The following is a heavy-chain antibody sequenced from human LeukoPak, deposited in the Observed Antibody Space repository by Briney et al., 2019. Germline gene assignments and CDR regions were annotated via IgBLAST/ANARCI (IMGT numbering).Heavy chain of an antibody. D-gene: IGHD3-3*01. CDR3: FISYLEEYDY. V-gene: IGHV3-66*01. Sequence: GGSLRLSCAASGFTVSSNYMSWVRQAPGKGLEWVSVIYSGGSTYYADSVKGRFTISRDNSKNTLYLQMNSLRAEDTAAYYCFISYLEEYDYWGQGTLVTVSS. CDR2: IYSGGST. J-gene: IGHJ4*02. CDR1: GFTVSSNY.